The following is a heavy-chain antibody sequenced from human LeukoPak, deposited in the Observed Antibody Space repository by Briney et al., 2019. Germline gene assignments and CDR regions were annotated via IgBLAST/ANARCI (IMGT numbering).Heavy chain of an antibody. J-gene: IGHJ4*02. Sequence: PSETLSLTCTVSGGSISSYYWSWIRQPAGKGLEWIGRIYTSGSTNYNPSLKSRVTISVDTSKHQFSLKLSSVTAADTAVYYCARDSGYCSGGSCYGDYWGQGTLVTVSS. CDR2: IYTSGST. CDR1: GGSISSYY. V-gene: IGHV4-4*07. CDR3: ARDSGYCSGGSCYGDY. D-gene: IGHD2-15*01.